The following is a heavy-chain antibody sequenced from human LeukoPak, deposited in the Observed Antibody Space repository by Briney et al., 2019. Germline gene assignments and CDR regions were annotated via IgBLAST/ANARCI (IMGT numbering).Heavy chain of an antibody. V-gene: IGHV4-59*01. J-gene: IGHJ4*02. CDR3: ARHQDMDTAMNY. CDR1: GGSISSYY. Sequence: SETLSLTCTVSGGSISSYYWSWIRQPPGKGLEWIGYIYYSGSTNYNPSPKSRVTISVDTSKNQFSLKLSSVTAADTAVYYCARHQDMDTAMNYWGQGTLVTVSS. CDR2: IYYSGST. D-gene: IGHD5-18*01.